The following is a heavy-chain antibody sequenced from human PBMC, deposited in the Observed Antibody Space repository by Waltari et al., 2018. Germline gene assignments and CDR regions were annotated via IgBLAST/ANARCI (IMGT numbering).Heavy chain of an antibody. CDR1: GFTFRSYG. D-gene: IGHD5-12*01. V-gene: IGHV3-30*18. CDR3: AKEKGLRLRYIDY. J-gene: IGHJ4*02. Sequence: QVQLVESGGGVVQPGRSLRLSCAASGFTFRSYGMHWVRQAPGKGLEWVAVISYDGSNKYYADSVKGRFTISRDNSKNTLYLQMNSLRAEDTAVYYCAKEKGLRLRYIDYWGQGTLVTVSS. CDR2: ISYDGSNK.